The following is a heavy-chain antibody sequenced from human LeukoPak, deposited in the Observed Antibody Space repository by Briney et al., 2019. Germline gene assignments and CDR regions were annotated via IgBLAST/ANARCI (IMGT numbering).Heavy chain of an antibody. CDR3: TTLVEYYYDSSGYPSDY. Sequence: GGSLRLFCAASGFTFSNSWMSWVRQAPGKGLEWVGRIKSKTDGGTTDYAATVKGRFTISRDDSKNTLYLQMNSLKTEDTAVYYCTTLVEYYYDSSGYPSDYWGQGTLVTVSS. V-gene: IGHV3-15*01. D-gene: IGHD3-22*01. CDR2: IKSKTDGGTT. J-gene: IGHJ4*02. CDR1: GFTFSNSW.